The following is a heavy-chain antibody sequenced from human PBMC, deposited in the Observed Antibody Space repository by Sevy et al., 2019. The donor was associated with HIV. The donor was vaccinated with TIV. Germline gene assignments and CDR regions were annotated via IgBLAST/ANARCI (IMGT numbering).Heavy chain of an antibody. D-gene: IGHD1-7*01. Sequence: GGSLRLSCAASGFTFSNFWMSWVRQAPGKGLECVANINQDGSKKYYLDSVKGRFIVSRDNAKNSLYLQMNSLRVEDSAVYYCAREQITGSKPYYFDSWGQGTLVTVSS. J-gene: IGHJ4*02. CDR1: GFTFSNFW. V-gene: IGHV3-7*01. CDR2: INQDGSKK. CDR3: AREQITGSKPYYFDS.